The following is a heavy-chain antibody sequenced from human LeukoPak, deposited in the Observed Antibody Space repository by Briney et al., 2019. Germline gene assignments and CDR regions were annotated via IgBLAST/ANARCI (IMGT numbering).Heavy chain of an antibody. D-gene: IGHD2-2*01. CDR3: AKGVPAGSTYYYYAMDV. J-gene: IGHJ6*02. Sequence: GGSLRLSCTASGFSFGVYSMHWVRQVPGRGLEWVSGITWNSGSIGYGDSVRGRFTISRDNAKNSLYLQMNSLRPEDTALYYCAKGVPAGSTYYYYAMDVWGQGTTVTVSS. CDR1: GFSFGVYS. V-gene: IGHV3-9*01. CDR2: ITWNSGSI.